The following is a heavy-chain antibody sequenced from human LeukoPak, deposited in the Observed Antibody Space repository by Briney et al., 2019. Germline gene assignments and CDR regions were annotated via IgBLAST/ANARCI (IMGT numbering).Heavy chain of an antibody. CDR3: ARASTPGYDSSGYFDY. CDR2: INPHGGST. Sequence: GASVKVSCKASGYTFTSYYMHWVRQAPGQGLEWMGIINPHGGSTSYAQKFQGRVTMTRDTSTSTVYMELSSLRSEDTAVYYCARASTPGYDSSGYFDYWGQGTLVPVSS. CDR1: GYTFTSYY. J-gene: IGHJ4*02. V-gene: IGHV1-46*01. D-gene: IGHD3-22*01.